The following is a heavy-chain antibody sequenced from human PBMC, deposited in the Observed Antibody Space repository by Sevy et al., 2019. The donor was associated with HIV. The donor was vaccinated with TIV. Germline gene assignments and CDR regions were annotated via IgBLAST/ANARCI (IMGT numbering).Heavy chain of an antibody. J-gene: IGHJ6*02. Sequence: GGSLRLSCVGSGFTFSNYGMHWVRQAPGKGLEWVAIIWYDGSNKYYTESVKGRFTISRDNSKNMLYLQMNGLRAEDTAVYYCARDKLQTTGSLGDYYYGLDVWGQGTRVTVSS. CDR1: GFTFSNYG. D-gene: IGHD3-16*01. V-gene: IGHV3-33*01. CDR2: IWYDGSNK. CDR3: ARDKLQTTGSLGDYYYGLDV.